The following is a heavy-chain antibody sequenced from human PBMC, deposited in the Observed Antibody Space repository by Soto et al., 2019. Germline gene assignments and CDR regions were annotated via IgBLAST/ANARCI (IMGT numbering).Heavy chain of an antibody. J-gene: IGHJ4*02. Sequence: SVKVSFKASGGTFSSYAISWVRQAPGQGLGWMGGIIPIFGTANYAQKFQGGVTITADKSTSTAYMELSSLRSEDTAVYYCAKDLGSIAAWISIDYWGQGTPVTVSS. V-gene: IGHV1-69*06. D-gene: IGHD6-6*01. CDR2: IIPIFGTA. CDR1: GGTFSSYA. CDR3: AKDLGSIAAWISIDY.